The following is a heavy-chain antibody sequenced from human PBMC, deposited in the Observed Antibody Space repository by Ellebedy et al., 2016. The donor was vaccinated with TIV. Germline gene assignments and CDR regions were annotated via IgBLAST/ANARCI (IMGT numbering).Heavy chain of an antibody. V-gene: IGHV3-74*01. Sequence: GGSLRLSXAASGFTFSSYWMHWVRQPLGKGLVWVSRIKSDGSTTNYADSVKGRFTISRDNAKNTLYLQMNSLRAEDTAVYHCATEGYGPGNYPLDYWGQGTLVTVSS. CDR3: ATEGYGPGNYPLDY. CDR1: GFTFSSYW. D-gene: IGHD3-10*01. J-gene: IGHJ4*02. CDR2: IKSDGSTT.